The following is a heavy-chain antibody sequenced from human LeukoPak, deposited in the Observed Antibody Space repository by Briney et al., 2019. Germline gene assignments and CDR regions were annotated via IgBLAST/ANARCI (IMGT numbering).Heavy chain of an antibody. V-gene: IGHV1-46*01. CDR1: GYTFTSYY. D-gene: IGHD5-24*01. Sequence: ASVKVSCKASGYTFTSYYMHWVRQAPGQGLEWMGIINPSGGSTSYAQKFQGRVTMIRDMSTSTVYKELSSLRSEDTAVYYCAREERDGYNYESWGQGTLVTVSS. CDR2: INPSGGST. CDR3: AREERDGYNYES. J-gene: IGHJ4*02.